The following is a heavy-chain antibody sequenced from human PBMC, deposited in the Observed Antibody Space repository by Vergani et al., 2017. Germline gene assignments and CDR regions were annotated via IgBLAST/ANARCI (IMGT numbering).Heavy chain of an antibody. CDR3: AKNSSGGFFYN. J-gene: IGHJ4*02. Sequence: QVHLQESGPGLVKPSETLSLTCSVSGDSINTADYWGWIRKPPGKGLEWIGSGYHSGSTSYNPSLQSRVTISVDTSKNQFSLNLNSMTAADTAIYYCAKNSSGGFFYNWCQGALVTVSS. CDR2: GYHSGST. V-gene: IGHV4-38-2*02. CDR1: GDSINTADY. D-gene: IGHD6-25*01.